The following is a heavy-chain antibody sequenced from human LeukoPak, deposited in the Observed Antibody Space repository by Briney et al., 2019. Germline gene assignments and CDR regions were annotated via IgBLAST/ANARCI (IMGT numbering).Heavy chain of an antibody. J-gene: IGHJ5*02. V-gene: IGHV3-74*01. CDR2: INNEGSTT. CDR3: ARQSSNRYNWFDP. D-gene: IGHD4-11*01. CDR1: GFTFNNYW. Sequence: GGSLRLSCAASGFTFNNYWMHWVRQAPGKGLVWVSRINNEGSTTTYADSVKGRFSISRDNAKNTLYLQMNSLRAEDTAVYYCARQSSNRYNWFDPWGQGTLVTVSS.